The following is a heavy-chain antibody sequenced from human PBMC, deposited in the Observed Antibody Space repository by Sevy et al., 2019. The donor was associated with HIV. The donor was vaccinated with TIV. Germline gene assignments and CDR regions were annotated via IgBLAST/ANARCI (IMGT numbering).Heavy chain of an antibody. J-gene: IGHJ6*03. CDR2: ISSSSSTI. D-gene: IGHD6-6*01. CDR1: GFTFSSYS. Sequence: GGSLRLSCAASGFTFSSYSMNWVRQAPGKGLEWVSYISSSSSTIYYADSEKGRFTISRDNAKNSLYLQMNSLRDEDTAVYYCASQRRIAARFYYYYYMDVWGKGTTVTVSS. V-gene: IGHV3-48*02. CDR3: ASQRRIAARFYYYYYMDV.